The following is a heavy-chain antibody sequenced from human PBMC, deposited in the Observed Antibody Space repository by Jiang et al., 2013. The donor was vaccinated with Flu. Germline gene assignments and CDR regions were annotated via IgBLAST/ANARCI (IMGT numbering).Heavy chain of an antibody. V-gene: IGHV3-23*01. CDR1: GFAFSSYA. CDR3: AKDPPLTTEMVWNDY. CDR2: ISGSGGST. J-gene: IGHJ4*02. D-gene: IGHD4-17*01. Sequence: CAASGFAFSSYAMSWVRQAPGKGLEWVSAISGSGGSTYYADSVKGRFTISRDNSKNTLYLQMNSLRAEDTAVYYCAKDPPLTTEMVWNDYWGQGTLVTVSS.